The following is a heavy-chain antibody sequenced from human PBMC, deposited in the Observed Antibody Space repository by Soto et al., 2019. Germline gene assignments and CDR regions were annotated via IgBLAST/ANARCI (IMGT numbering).Heavy chain of an antibody. CDR2: IYYSGST. CDR1: GGSVSSGSYY. Sequence: VQLQESGPGLVKPSETLSLTCTVSGGSVSSGSYYWSWIRQPPGKGLEWIGYIYYSGSTNYNPSLKSRVTISVDTSKNQFSLKLSSVTAADAAVYYCARVGCSGGSCYWGGLYGMDVWGQGTTVTVSS. D-gene: IGHD2-15*01. V-gene: IGHV4-61*01. J-gene: IGHJ6*02. CDR3: ARVGCSGGSCYWGGLYGMDV.